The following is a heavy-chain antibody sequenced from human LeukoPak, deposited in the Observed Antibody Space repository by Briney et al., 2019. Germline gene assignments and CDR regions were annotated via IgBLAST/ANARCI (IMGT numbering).Heavy chain of an antibody. CDR2: ISYDGSNK. CDR3: AKREGIAVAGEFDY. D-gene: IGHD6-19*01. Sequence: GSLRLSCAASGFTFSSYGMHWVRQAPGKGLEWVAVISYDGSNKYYADSVKGRFTISRDNSKNTLYLQMNSLRAEDTAVYYCAKREGIAVAGEFDYWGQGTLVTVSS. V-gene: IGHV3-30*18. CDR1: GFTFSSYG. J-gene: IGHJ4*02.